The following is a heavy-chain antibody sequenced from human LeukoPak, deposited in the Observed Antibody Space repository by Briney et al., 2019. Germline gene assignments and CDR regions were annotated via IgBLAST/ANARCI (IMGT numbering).Heavy chain of an antibody. Sequence: PGGSLRLSCAASGFTVSSNYMSWVRQAPGKGLEWVSVIYSGGSTYYADSVKDRFTISRDNSKNTLYLQMNSLRAEDTAVYYCARLPIKAYYYDSSGYPDDYWGQGTLVTVSS. CDR2: IYSGGST. CDR1: GFTVSSNY. J-gene: IGHJ4*02. CDR3: ARLPIKAYYYDSSGYPDDY. D-gene: IGHD3-22*01. V-gene: IGHV3-53*01.